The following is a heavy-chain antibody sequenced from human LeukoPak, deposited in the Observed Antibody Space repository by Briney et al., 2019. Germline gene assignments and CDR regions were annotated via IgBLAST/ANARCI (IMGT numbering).Heavy chain of an antibody. V-gene: IGHV1-46*01. Sequence: GASVKVSCKASGYTFTSYYMHWVRQAPGQGLEWMGIINPSGGSKSYAQKFQGRVTMTRDTSTSTVYMELSSLRSEDTAVYYCARVLGYSYNPYYYYMDVWGKGTTVTVSS. CDR2: INPSGGSK. CDR1: GYTFTSYY. CDR3: ARVLGYSYNPYYYYMDV. J-gene: IGHJ6*03. D-gene: IGHD5-18*01.